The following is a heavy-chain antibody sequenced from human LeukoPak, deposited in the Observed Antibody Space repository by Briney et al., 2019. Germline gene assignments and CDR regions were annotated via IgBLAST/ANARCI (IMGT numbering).Heavy chain of an antibody. CDR3: ASSRGYSYGSGY. D-gene: IGHD5-18*01. Sequence: SETLSLTCAVYGGSFSGYYWSWIRQPPGKGLEWIGEINHSGSTNYNPSLKSRVTISVDTSKNQFSLKLSSVTAADTAVYYCASSRGYSYGSGYWGQGTLVTVSS. J-gene: IGHJ4*02. V-gene: IGHV4-34*01. CDR2: INHSGST. CDR1: GGSFSGYY.